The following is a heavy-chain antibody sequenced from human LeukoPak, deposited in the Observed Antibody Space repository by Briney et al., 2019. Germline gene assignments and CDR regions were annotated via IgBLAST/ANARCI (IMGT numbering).Heavy chain of an antibody. D-gene: IGHD3-22*01. CDR3: ARDSSGYYHPDTFDI. V-gene: IGHV4-61*02. J-gene: IGHJ3*02. CDR2: IYISGST. Sequence: PSETLSLTCTVSGGSISSGSYQWSWIRQPAGKGLEWIGRIYISGSTNYNPSLKSRVTISVDTSKNKFSLKLSSVTAADTAVYYCARDSSGYYHPDTFDIWGQGTMVTVSS. CDR1: GGSISSGSYQ.